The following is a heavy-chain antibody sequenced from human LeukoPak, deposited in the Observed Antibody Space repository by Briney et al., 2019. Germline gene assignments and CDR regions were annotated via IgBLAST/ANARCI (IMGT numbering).Heavy chain of an antibody. CDR3: PRDSSTVTTRHFDY. V-gene: IGHV4-59*01. CDR2: VYYTGRT. CDR1: GGPNNIYH. D-gene: IGHD4-17*01. J-gene: IGHJ4*02. Sequence: SETLSHIHTVCGGPNNIYHWTCPRQPPGKGLECIGYVYYTGRTYYNPSLKSRVTISVDTSKNQFSLKLNSVTAADTAGLFWPRDSSTVTTRHFDYWGQGTLVTVSS.